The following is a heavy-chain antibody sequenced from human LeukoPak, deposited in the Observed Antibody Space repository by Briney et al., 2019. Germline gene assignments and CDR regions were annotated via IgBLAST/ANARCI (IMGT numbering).Heavy chain of an antibody. Sequence: PGKSLRLSCAASGFTFSGYPIHWVRQAPGKGLEWVAVISYDGSNKYYADSVKGRFTISRDSSESTLYLQVNSLRAEDTAVYYCASQKLGSTSYSLDYWGQGTLVTVSS. J-gene: IGHJ4*02. CDR3: ASQKLGSTSYSLDY. CDR1: GFTFSGYP. V-gene: IGHV3-30-3*01. D-gene: IGHD2-2*01. CDR2: ISYDGSNK.